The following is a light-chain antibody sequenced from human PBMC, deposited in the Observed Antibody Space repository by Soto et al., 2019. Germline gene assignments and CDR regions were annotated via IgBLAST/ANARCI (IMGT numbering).Light chain of an antibody. J-gene: IGKJ4*01. CDR1: QSVNNW. Sequence: DVQMTQSPSSLSASVGDRVTITCRASQSVNNWLAWYQQTPGKAPKCLIYGTFLIQGGVPSTFSGTGSGTHFPLTIDGLQPEDSATYYCQQYDNFPPTFGGGTKVEI. V-gene: IGKV1D-16*01. CDR2: GTF. CDR3: QQYDNFPPT.